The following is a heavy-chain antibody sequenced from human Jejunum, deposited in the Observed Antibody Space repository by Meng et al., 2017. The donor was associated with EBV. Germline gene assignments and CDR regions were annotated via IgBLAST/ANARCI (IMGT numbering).Heavy chain of an antibody. CDR2: IYHGGGT. Sequence: QGQLEEAGPILAKPSGTLSLTCVLSGGSISDNDWWSWGRQPPGKVLEWLGEIYHGGGTNYNPSLESRVTISVDKSKNQFSLKLNSVTVADTAVYYCAGNGYYALEYWGPGILVTVSS. CDR1: GGSISDNDW. V-gene: IGHV4-4*02. J-gene: IGHJ4*01. CDR3: AGNGYYALEY. D-gene: IGHD3-22*01.